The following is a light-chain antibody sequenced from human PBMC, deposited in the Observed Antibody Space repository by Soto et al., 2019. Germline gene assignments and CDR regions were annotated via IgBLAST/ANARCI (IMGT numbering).Light chain of an antibody. J-gene: IGKJ1*01. CDR2: GAS. Sequence: EIAMTQSPATVSVSPGETATLSCTASQSVNIYLAWYQQKPGQAPRLLIFGASYMATGIPARFSGSGSGTEFTLTISSLQPDDFATYYCQHYNSYSEAFGQGTKVDIK. CDR3: QHYNSYSEA. V-gene: IGKV3D-15*01. CDR1: QSVNIY.